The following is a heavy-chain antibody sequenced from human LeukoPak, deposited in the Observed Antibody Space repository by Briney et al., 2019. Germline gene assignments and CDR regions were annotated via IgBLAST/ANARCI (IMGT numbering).Heavy chain of an antibody. CDR2: IYTSGST. J-gene: IGHJ4*02. V-gene: IGHV4-4*07. CDR3: AREEGYCSSTSCPYFDY. Sequence: PSETLSLTCTVSGGSISSYYWSWIRQPAGKGLEWIGRIYTSGSTNYNPSLKSRVTMSVDTSKNQFSLKLSSVTAADTAVCYCAREEGYCSSTSCPYFDYWGQGTLVTVSS. D-gene: IGHD2-2*01. CDR1: GGSISSYY.